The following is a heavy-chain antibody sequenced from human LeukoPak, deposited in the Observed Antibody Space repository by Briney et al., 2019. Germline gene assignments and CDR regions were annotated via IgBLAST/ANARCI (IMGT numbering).Heavy chain of an antibody. J-gene: IGHJ4*02. CDR1: GFTFSGSA. CDR3: TRHGYSYGSVSQTDFGY. CDR2: IRSKANSSAT. Sequence: GRSLRLSCAASGFTFSGSAMHWVRQASGKGLGWVGRIRSKANSSATAYAASVKGRFTISRDDSKNTAYLQMNSLKTEDTAVYYCTRHGYSYGSVSQTDFGYWGQGTLVTVSS. V-gene: IGHV3-73*01. D-gene: IGHD5-18*01.